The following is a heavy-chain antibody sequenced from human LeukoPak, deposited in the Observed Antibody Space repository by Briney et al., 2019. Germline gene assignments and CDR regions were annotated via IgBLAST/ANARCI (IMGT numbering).Heavy chain of an antibody. V-gene: IGHV4-34*01. CDR1: GGSFSGYY. CDR3: ARGRKWRPFDI. D-gene: IGHD2-8*01. J-gene: IGHJ3*02. Sequence: PETLSLTCAVYGGSFSGYYWSWIRQPPGKGLEWIGEINHSGSTNYNPSLKSRVTISVDTSKNQFSLKLSSVTAADTAVYYCARGRKWRPFDIWGQGTMVTVSS. CDR2: INHSGST.